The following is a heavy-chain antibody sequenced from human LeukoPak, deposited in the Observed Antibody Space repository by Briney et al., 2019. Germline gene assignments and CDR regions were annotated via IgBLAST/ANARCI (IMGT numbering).Heavy chain of an antibody. CDR3: ARYTNNWFDP. V-gene: IGHV4-59*11. D-gene: IGHD2-2*02. CDR1: GVSISSHY. CDR2: ISYSGSI. J-gene: IGHJ5*02. Sequence: ASETLSLTCTVSGVSISSHYWTWIRQPPGKGLEWIGYISYSGSINYNPSLKGRVTISVDTSKNQLSLKLSSVTAADTAVYYCARYTNNWFDPWGQGTLVTVSS.